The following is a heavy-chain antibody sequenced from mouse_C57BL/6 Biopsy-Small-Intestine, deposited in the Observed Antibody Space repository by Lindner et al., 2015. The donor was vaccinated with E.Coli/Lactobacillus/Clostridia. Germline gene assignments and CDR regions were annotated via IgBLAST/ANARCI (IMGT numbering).Heavy chain of an antibody. V-gene: IGHV3-1*01. D-gene: IGHD1-1*01. J-gene: IGHJ1*03. CDR3: ARGGYYGSSYFWYFDV. Sequence: VQLQESGPGMVKPSQSLSLTCTVTGYSITSGYDWHWIRHFPGNKLEWMGYISYSGSTNYNPSLKSRISITHDTSKNHFFLKLNSVTTEDTATYYRARGGYYGSSYFWYFDVWGTGTTVTVSS. CDR2: ISYSGST. CDR1: GYSITSGYD.